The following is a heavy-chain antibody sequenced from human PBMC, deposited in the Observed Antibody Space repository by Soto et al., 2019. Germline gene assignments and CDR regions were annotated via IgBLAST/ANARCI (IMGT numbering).Heavy chain of an antibody. CDR2: FYSSGSI. CDR3: ARMYSSGSGWFHP. V-gene: IGHV4-31*03. J-gene: IGHJ5*02. Sequence: SETRSLTCFVSGYSITSGVYYWIWIRHHPGKGLEWIGSFYSSGSIIYNPSLRSRVSISGDTSSNQFSMSLTSVTAADTARYYCARMYSSGSGWFHPWGQGTLVTV. D-gene: IGHD6-19*01. CDR1: GYSITSGVYY.